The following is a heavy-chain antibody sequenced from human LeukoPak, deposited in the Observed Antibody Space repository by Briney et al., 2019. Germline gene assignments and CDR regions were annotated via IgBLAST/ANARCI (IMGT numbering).Heavy chain of an antibody. J-gene: IGHJ4*02. V-gene: IGHV4-39*01. Sequence: PSETLSLTCTVSGGSINSRSYYWGWIRQPPGKGLEWIGSIYYSGSTYHNPSLKSRVTISVDTSKNQLSLKLSSVTAADTAVYYCARVGYSYGYVDYWGQGTLVTVSS. D-gene: IGHD5-18*01. CDR2: IYYSGST. CDR1: GGSINSRSYY. CDR3: ARVGYSYGYVDY.